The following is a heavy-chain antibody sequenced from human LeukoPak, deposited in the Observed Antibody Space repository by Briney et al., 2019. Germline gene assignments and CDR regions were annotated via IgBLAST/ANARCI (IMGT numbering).Heavy chain of an antibody. Sequence: GGSLRLSCEASGFTFSNYWMHWVRQAPGKGLVWVSRIYSDVSSINYADSVKGRFTISRDNAKSTLYLQMNSLRAEDTAMYYCVRDRARYNWNYGPTNVFDIWGQGTMVTVSS. V-gene: IGHV3-74*01. CDR2: IYSDVSSI. J-gene: IGHJ3*02. D-gene: IGHD1-7*01. CDR1: GFTFSNYW. CDR3: VRDRARYNWNYGPTNVFDI.